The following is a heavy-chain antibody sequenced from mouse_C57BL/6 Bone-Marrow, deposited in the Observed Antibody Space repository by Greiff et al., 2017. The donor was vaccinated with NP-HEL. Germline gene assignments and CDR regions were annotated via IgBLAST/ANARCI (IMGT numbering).Heavy chain of an antibody. CDR2: IYPGSGST. J-gene: IGHJ1*03. CDR1: GYTFTSYW. Sequence: QVQLQQPGAELVKPGASVKMSCKASGYTFTSYWITWVKQRPGQGLEWIGDIYPGSGSTNYTEKFKSKATLTVDTSSSTAYMQLSRLRLEASAVYYCASDGYYWYVDVWGTGTTVTVSA. D-gene: IGHD2-3*01. V-gene: IGHV1-55*01. CDR3: ASDGYYWYVDV.